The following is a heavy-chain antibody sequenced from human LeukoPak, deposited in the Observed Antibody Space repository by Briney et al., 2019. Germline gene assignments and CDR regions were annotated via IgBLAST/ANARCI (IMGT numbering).Heavy chain of an antibody. CDR2: IYPAESDA. Sequence: GESLKISCKGFGYSFTNNWIAWGRQMPGKGLEWIGIIYPAESDARYSPSFQGQVTISADKSISTTYLQWSSLRASDTAIYYCARHQYSLYYYDYWGQGTLVTVSS. CDR1: GYSFTNNW. CDR3: ARHQYSLYYYDY. V-gene: IGHV5-51*01. J-gene: IGHJ4*02. D-gene: IGHD5-18*01.